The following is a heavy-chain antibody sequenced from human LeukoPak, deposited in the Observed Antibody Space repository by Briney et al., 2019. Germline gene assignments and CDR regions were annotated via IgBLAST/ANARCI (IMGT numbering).Heavy chain of an antibody. CDR2: TYVTGYT. V-gene: IGHV4-59*08. CDR3: ARHVLFSTSYSYWFDP. D-gene: IGHD3-10*01. Sequence: SETLSLTCSVSGASISSYFWSWIRQPPGKGLEWIAFTYVTGYTNYNPSLKSRVTISLDTSKNQVSLKINSVTAADTAVYYCARHVLFSTSYSYWFDPWGQGTLVTVSS. J-gene: IGHJ5*02. CDR1: GASISSYF.